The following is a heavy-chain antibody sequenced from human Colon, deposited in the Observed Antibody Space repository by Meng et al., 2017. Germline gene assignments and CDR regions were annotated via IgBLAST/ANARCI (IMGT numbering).Heavy chain of an antibody. Sequence: GGSLRLSCKGSGYSFTSYWTGWVRQMPGKGLEWMGIIYPGDSDTRYSPSFQGQVTISADKSISTAYLQWSSLKASDTAMYYCARHPNVDTAMVRSGNYYYDGMDVWGQGTMVTVSS. D-gene: IGHD5-18*01. CDR1: GYSFTSYW. CDR2: IYPGDSDT. CDR3: ARHPNVDTAMVRSGNYYYDGMDV. J-gene: IGHJ6*02. V-gene: IGHV5-51*01.